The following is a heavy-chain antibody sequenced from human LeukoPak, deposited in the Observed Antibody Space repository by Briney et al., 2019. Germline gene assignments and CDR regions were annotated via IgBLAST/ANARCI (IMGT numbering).Heavy chain of an antibody. J-gene: IGHJ4*02. D-gene: IGHD6-19*01. CDR3: ARDEQWLVDEFDY. CDR2: INPNSGGT. V-gene: IGHV1-2*06. CDR1: GYTFTGYY. Sequence: ASVKVSCKASGYTFTGYYMHWVRQAPGQGLEWMGRINPNSGGTNYAQKFRGRVTMTRDTSISTAYMELSRLRSDDTAVYYCARDEQWLVDEFDYWGQGTLVTVSS.